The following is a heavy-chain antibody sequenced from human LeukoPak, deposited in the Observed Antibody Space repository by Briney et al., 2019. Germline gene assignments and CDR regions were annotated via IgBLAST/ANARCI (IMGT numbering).Heavy chain of an antibody. J-gene: IGHJ5*02. CDR2: IIPIFGTA. CDR1: GGTFSSYA. CDR3: ASLGDGSSITNAGFDP. V-gene: IGHV1-69*13. D-gene: IGHD1-26*01. Sequence: SVTVSCKASGGTFSSYAISWVRQAPGQGLEWMGGIIPIFGTANYAQKFQGRVTITADESTSTAYMELSSLRSEDTAVYYCASLGDGSSITNAGFDPWGQGTLVTVSS.